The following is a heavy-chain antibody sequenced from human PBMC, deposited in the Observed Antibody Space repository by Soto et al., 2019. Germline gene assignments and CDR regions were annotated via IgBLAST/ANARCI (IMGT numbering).Heavy chain of an antibody. CDR2: IIPIFGTA. J-gene: IGHJ5*02. CDR1: GGTFSSYA. D-gene: IGHD2-15*01. CDR3: ARVDCSGGSCHMGDFDP. Sequence: QVQLVQSGAEVKKPGSSVKVSCKASGGTFSSYAISWVRQAPGQGLEWMGGIIPIFGTANYAQKFQGRVTITADESTSTAYMELSSLRSEDTAVYYCARVDCSGGSCHMGDFDPWGQGTLVTVSS. V-gene: IGHV1-69*01.